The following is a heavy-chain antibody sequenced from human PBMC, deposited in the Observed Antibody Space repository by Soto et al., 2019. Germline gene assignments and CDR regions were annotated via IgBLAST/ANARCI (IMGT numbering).Heavy chain of an antibody. CDR1: GGTFSSYA. V-gene: IGHV1-69*13. CDR2: IIPIFGTA. J-gene: IGHJ4*02. Sequence: SVKVSCKASGGTFSSYAISWVRQAPGQGLEWMGGIIPIFGTANYAQKFQGRVTITADESTSTAYMELSSLRSEDTAVYYCARSKAAAGISYFDYWGQGTLVTVSS. D-gene: IGHD6-13*01. CDR3: ARSKAAAGISYFDY.